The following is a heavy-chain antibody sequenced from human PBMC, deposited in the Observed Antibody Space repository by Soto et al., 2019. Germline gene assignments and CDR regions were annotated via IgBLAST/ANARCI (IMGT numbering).Heavy chain of an antibody. V-gene: IGHV1-2*02. Sequence: SVRVSCESSGYSFTGYYIHWVRQAPGQGLEWMGWINPNSGDTNYAQKFQGRVTMTRDTSFSTAYMELSSLRSDDTAVYYCATRYSYVHFWGQGTLVTVSS. D-gene: IGHD5-18*01. J-gene: IGHJ4*02. CDR3: ATRYSYVHF. CDR1: GYSFTGYY. CDR2: INPNSGDT.